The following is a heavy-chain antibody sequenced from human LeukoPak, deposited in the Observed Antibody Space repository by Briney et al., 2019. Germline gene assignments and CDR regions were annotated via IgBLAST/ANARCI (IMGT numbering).Heavy chain of an antibody. D-gene: IGHD4-17*01. V-gene: IGHV3-49*04. J-gene: IGHJ4*02. Sequence: PGGPLRLSCTASGFTFGDYAMSWVRQAPGKGLEWVGFIRSKAYGGTTEYAASVKGRFTISRDDSKSIAYLQMNSLKTEDTAVYYCTRVRGTVTTYFDYWGQGTLVTVSS. CDR3: TRVRGTVTTYFDY. CDR1: GFTFGDYA. CDR2: IRSKAYGGTT.